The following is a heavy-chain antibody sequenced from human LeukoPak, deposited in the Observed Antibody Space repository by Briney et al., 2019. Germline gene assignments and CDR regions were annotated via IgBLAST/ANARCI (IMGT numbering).Heavy chain of an antibody. V-gene: IGHV1-46*02. D-gene: IGHD3-22*01. CDR3: ARAYYESSAYRHAVYFDY. Sequence: ASVRVSCKASGYTFNSSYMHWVRQAPGQGLEWMGIINPSDDSTRYAQKFQGRVTMTKDTSTNTVYMHLSSLSSDDTAVYYCARAYYESSAYRHAVYFDYWGQGTLVTVSS. CDR1: GYTFNSSY. J-gene: IGHJ4*02. CDR2: INPSDDST.